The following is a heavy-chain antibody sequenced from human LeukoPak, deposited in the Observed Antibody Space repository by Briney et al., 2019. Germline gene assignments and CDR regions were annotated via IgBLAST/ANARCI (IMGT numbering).Heavy chain of an antibody. J-gene: IGHJ5*02. CDR1: GYTFTDYY. D-gene: IGHD3-10*01. CDR2: INPNSGGT. CDR3: ARDPYVSGSPSPYNWFDP. Sequence: ASVKVSCKASGYTFTDYYMHWVRQAPGQGLEWMGWINPNSGGTTYAQNFQGRVTMTRDTSISTAYMELSRLRSDDTAVYYCARDPYVSGSPSPYNWFDPWGQGTLVTVSS. V-gene: IGHV1-2*02.